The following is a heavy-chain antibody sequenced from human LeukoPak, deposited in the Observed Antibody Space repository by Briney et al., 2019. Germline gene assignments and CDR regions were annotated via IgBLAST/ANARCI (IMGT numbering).Heavy chain of an antibody. D-gene: IGHD3-22*01. CDR2: IYYSGST. J-gene: IGHJ3*02. V-gene: IGHV4-30-4*08. CDR1: GGSISSGDYY. CDR3: AREWFPHDAFDI. Sequence: SETLSLTCTVSGGSISSGDYYWSWIRQPPGKGLEWIGYIYYSGSTYYNPSLKSRVTISVDTSKNQFPLKLSSVTAADTAVYYCAREWFPHDAFDIWGQGTMVTVSS.